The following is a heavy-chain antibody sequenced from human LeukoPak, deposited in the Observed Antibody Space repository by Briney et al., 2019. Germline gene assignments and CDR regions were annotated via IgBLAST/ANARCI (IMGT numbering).Heavy chain of an antibody. D-gene: IGHD2-21*01. CDR1: GYTFTDYY. V-gene: IGHV1-2*02. J-gene: IGHJ2*01. CDR2: INPNSGGT. Sequence: ASVKVSCKASGYTFTDYYMHWVRQAPGQGLEWMGWINPNSGGTNYVQKFQGRVTMTRDTSISTAYMELSRLRSDDTAVYYCARGGDYWYFDLWGRGTLVTVSS. CDR3: ARGGDYWYFDL.